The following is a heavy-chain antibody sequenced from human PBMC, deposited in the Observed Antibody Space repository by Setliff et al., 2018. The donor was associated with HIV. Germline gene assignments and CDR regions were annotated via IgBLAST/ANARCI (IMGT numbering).Heavy chain of an antibody. CDR2: IIPIFGTT. J-gene: IGHJ6*03. V-gene: IGHV1-69*13. D-gene: IGHD1-7*01. CDR1: GGTFSSYP. Sequence: SVKVSCKASGGTFSSYPISWVRQAPGQGLEWMGGIIPIFGTTHYAQKFQGRVTVTADESTSTAYMQLSSLRSDDTAVYYCARGDGTKYYYYYYMDVWGKGTTVTVSS. CDR3: ARGDGTKYYYYYYMDV.